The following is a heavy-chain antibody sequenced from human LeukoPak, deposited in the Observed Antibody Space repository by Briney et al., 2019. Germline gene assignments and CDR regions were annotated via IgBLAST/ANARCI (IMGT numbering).Heavy chain of an antibody. CDR3: ARDLVGATNAFDI. CDR2: IYPGGSDT. Sequence: GESLKISCKGSGYSFISYWIGWVRQMPGKGLEWMGIIYPGGSDTRYSPSFQGQVTISADKSISTAYLQWSSLKASDTAMYYCARDLVGATNAFDIWGQGTMVTVSS. J-gene: IGHJ3*02. CDR1: GYSFISYW. V-gene: IGHV5-51*01. D-gene: IGHD1-26*01.